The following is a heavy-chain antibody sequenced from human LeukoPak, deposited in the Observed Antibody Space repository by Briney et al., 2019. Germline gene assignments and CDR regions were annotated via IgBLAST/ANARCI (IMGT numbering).Heavy chain of an antibody. Sequence: EGSLRLSCATSGFTFTTYSMNWVRQAPGKGLEWVSSISSSSSFIYYADSLKGRFTISRDNAKNSLYLQMNSLRAEDTAVYYCVRDQVLTFGGVIAQSAFDIWGQGTMVTVSS. CDR1: GFTFTTYS. J-gene: IGHJ3*02. V-gene: IGHV3-21*01. CDR3: VRDQVLTFGGVIAQSAFDI. D-gene: IGHD3-16*02. CDR2: ISSSSSFI.